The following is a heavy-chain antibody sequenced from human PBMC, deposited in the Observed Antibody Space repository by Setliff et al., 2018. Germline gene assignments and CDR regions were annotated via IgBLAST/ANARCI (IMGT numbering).Heavy chain of an antibody. J-gene: IGHJ4*02. V-gene: IGHV4-38-2*01. CDR1: GYSISSGYY. CDR3: ARQSHYYDSSGLDY. CDR2: IYHSGST. D-gene: IGHD3-22*01. Sequence: SETLSLTCAVSGYSISSGYYWGWIQQPPGKGLEWIGSIYHSGSTYYNPSLKSRVTISVDTSKNQFSLKLSSVTAADTAVYYCARQSHYYDSSGLDYWGQGTLVTVSS.